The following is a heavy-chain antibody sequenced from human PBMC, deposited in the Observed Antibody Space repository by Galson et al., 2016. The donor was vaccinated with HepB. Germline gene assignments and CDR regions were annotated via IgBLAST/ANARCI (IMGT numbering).Heavy chain of an antibody. CDR1: GTSFSDHY. CDR2: FHPFGHA. CDR3: SRAKDECKRGRS. D-gene: IGHD3-3*01. J-gene: IGHJ5*02. Sequence: SETLSLTCDVYGTSFSDHYLTWVRQAPGKGLEWIGEFHPFGHASYNPALESRVIISLDKSKGQFSLTMTSVTAATTAEYYFSRAKDECKRGRSWGQGTRVSFP. V-gene: IGHV4-34*01.